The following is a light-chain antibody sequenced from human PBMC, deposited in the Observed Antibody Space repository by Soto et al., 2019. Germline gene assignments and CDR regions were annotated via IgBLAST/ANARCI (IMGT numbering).Light chain of an antibody. CDR1: SSDVGGYNY. Sequence: QSALTQPASVSGSPGQSITISCTGTSSDVGGYNYVSWYQQHPGKAPKVMIYDVSKRPSGVSNRFSGSKSGNTASLTISGLQVEDEADYYCSSYTSSITRVVFGGGTKLTVL. CDR2: DVS. V-gene: IGLV2-14*03. CDR3: SSYTSSITRVV. J-gene: IGLJ2*01.